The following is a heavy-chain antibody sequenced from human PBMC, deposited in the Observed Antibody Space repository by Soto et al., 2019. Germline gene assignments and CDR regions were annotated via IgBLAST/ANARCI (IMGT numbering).Heavy chain of an antibody. Sequence: QVQLQESGPGLVKPSQTLSLTCTVSGGSISSGGYYWSWIRQHPGKGLEWIGYIYYSGSTYYNPSLKSRVTISVDTSNNQFSPTQSSVTAADTAVYYCARWGVNNKTPGHYWGQGTLVTVSS. V-gene: IGHV4-31*03. J-gene: IGHJ4*02. CDR3: ARWGVNNKTPGHY. CDR1: GGSISSGGYY. CDR2: IYYSGST. D-gene: IGHD3-16*01.